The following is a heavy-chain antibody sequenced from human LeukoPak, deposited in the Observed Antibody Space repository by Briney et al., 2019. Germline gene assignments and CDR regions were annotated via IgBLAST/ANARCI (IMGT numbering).Heavy chain of an antibody. J-gene: IGHJ6*03. Sequence: PSETLSLTCTVSGGSISSSSYYWSWIRQPAGRGLEWIGRINTSGSTKYNPSLKSRVTMSVDTSKNQFSLNLSSVTAADTAVYFCVRGVTSTNYYYFYMDVWGKGTTVTISS. D-gene: IGHD2-8*01. CDR2: INTSGST. CDR3: VRGVTSTNYYYFYMDV. CDR1: GGSISSSSYY. V-gene: IGHV4-61*02.